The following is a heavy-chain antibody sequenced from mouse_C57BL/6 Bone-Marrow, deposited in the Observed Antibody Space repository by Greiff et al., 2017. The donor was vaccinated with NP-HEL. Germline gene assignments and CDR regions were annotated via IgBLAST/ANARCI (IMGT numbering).Heavy chain of an antibody. CDR1: GFNIKDDY. CDR2: IDPENGDT. D-gene: IGHD1-1*01. J-gene: IGHJ3*01. Sequence: VQLQQSGAELVRPGASVKLSCTASGFNIKDDYMHWVKQRPEQGLEWIGWIDPENGDTEYASKFQGKATITADTSSNTAYLQLSSLTSEDTAVYYCTTYYYDPFWGRGTLVTVSA. V-gene: IGHV14-4*01. CDR3: TTYYYDPF.